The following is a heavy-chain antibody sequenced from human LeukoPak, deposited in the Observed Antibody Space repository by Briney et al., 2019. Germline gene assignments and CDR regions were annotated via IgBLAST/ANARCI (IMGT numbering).Heavy chain of an antibody. CDR2: IIPIFGTA. CDR1: GGTFSSYA. J-gene: IGHJ6*03. D-gene: IGHD3-22*01. Sequence: SVKVSCKASGGTFSSYAISWVRQAPGQGLEWMGGIIPIFGTANYAQKFQGRVTITADESTSTAYMELSSPRSEDTAVYYCARDQSIDVVITTPQWYYYYMDVWGKGTTVTVSS. V-gene: IGHV1-69*13. CDR3: ARDQSIDVVITTPQWYYYYMDV.